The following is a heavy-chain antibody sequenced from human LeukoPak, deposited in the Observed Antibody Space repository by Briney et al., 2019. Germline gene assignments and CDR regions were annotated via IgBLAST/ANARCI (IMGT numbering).Heavy chain of an antibody. CDR3: AREKTYYDILTGYQLGAFDI. J-gene: IGHJ3*02. Sequence: PGGSLRLSCAASGFTFSSYSMNWVRQAPGKGLEWVSSISSSSSYIYYADSVKGRFTISRDNAKNSLYLQMNSLRAEDTAVYYCAREKTYYDILTGYQLGAFDIWGQGTMVTVSS. D-gene: IGHD3-9*01. V-gene: IGHV3-21*01. CDR2: ISSSSSYI. CDR1: GFTFSSYS.